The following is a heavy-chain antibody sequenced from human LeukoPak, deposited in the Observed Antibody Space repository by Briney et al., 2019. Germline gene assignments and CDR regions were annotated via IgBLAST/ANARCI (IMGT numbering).Heavy chain of an antibody. Sequence: SVKVSCKASGGTFGSYSITWVRQTPGQGLEWMGGIIPMFDKTNYAQKFLGRLTITADESTTTAYMELNSLGSQDTGIYYCAREAAYSGSSSQASFYFDYWGQGTLVTVTS. CDR1: GGTFGSYS. CDR3: AREAAYSGSSSQASFYFDY. V-gene: IGHV1-69*13. D-gene: IGHD6-6*01. J-gene: IGHJ4*02. CDR2: IIPMFDKT.